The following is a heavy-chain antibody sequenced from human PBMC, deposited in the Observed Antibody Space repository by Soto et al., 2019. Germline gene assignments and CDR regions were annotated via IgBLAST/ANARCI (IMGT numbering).Heavy chain of an antibody. V-gene: IGHV1-69*01. CDR2: FIPAYRTL. J-gene: IGHJ4*02. CDR3: ATGVIWIGYFTVDS. D-gene: IGHD3-3*01. Sequence: QVLLVQSGAEVKKPGSSVKISCKASGGSFGNSAINWVRQTPGQGLEWLGAFIPAYRTLNFAQKFKGRVTITADESTGTAFMTLSGLASNDTAVYYCATGVIWIGYFTVDSWGQGTRVTVSS. CDR1: GGSFGNSA.